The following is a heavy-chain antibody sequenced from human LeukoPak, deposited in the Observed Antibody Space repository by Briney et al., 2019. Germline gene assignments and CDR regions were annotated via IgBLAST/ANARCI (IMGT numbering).Heavy chain of an antibody. V-gene: IGHV4-39*02. J-gene: IGHJ4*02. CDR1: DGSISSSSYY. D-gene: IGHD4-11*01. Sequence: SETLSLTCTVSDGSISSSSYYWGWIRQPPGKGLEWIGSIYYSGSTYYNPSLKSRVTMSVDTSKNQFSLKLSSVTAADTAVYYCATDYSTHLGHFDSWGQGTLVTVSS. CDR2: IYYSGST. CDR3: ATDYSTHLGHFDS.